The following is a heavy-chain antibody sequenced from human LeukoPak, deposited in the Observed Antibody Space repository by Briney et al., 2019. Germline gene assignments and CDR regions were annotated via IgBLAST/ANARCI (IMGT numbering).Heavy chain of an antibody. D-gene: IGHD5-18*01. CDR1: GYSISSGYH. V-gene: IGHV4-61*01. CDR3: ARGGYGHGSPGSQVDY. CDR2: IYYSGST. Sequence: SETLSLTCSVSGYSISSGYHWGWIRQSPGKGLEWIGYIYYSGSTNYNPSLKSRVTISVDTSKNQFSLNLSSVTAADTAVYYCARGGYGHGSPGSQVDYWGQGTLVTVSS. J-gene: IGHJ4*02.